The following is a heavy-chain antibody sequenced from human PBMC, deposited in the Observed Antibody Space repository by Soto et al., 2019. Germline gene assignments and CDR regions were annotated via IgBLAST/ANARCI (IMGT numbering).Heavy chain of an antibody. D-gene: IGHD2-2*01. V-gene: IGHV1-46*01. Sequence: QVQLVQSGAEVKKPGASVKVSCKASGYTFTRYYMHWVRQAPGQGLEWMGLINPSGGSTTYAQKFQGRVTMTRDTSTSTVYIELSSLRSEDTAVYYCARGYQLVFSGYNWFDPWGQGTLVTVSS. CDR3: ARGYQLVFSGYNWFDP. J-gene: IGHJ5*02. CDR2: INPSGGST. CDR1: GYTFTRYY.